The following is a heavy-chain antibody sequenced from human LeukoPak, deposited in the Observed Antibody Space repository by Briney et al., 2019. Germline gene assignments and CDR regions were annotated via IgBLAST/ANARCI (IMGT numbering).Heavy chain of an antibody. CDR3: ARRKSGYKAFDI. V-gene: IGHV4-30-4*08. J-gene: IGHJ3*02. D-gene: IGHD3-3*01. CDR2: IYYSGST. CDR1: GGSISSGDYY. Sequence: PSETLSLTCTVSGGSISSGDYYWSWIRQPPGKGLEWIGYIYYSGSTYYNPSLKSRVTISVDTSKNQFSLKLSSVTAADTAVYYCARRKSGYKAFDIWGQGTMVTVSS.